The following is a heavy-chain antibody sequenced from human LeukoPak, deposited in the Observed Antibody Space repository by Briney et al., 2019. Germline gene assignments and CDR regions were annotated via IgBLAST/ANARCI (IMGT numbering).Heavy chain of an antibody. Sequence: GGSLRLSCSTAGFTLSNSVIHWVRQAPGKGLEWVAVTSYDGNNQYYADSVKGRCTISRDDSKNTVYLQMNSLRPDDTAVYYCARSPNYYYFDSWGQGTLVTVSS. D-gene: IGHD5-24*01. J-gene: IGHJ4*02. CDR3: ARSPNYYYFDS. CDR1: GFTLSNSV. V-gene: IGHV3-30*04. CDR2: TSYDGNNQ.